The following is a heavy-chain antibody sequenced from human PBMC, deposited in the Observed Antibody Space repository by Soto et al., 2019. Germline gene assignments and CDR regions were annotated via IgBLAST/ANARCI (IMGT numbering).Heavy chain of an antibody. D-gene: IGHD3-3*01. Sequence: EVQLVESGGGLVQPGVSLRLSCAASGFTFSNYWIHWVRQAPGKGLVWVSRIKGDETTTNYADSVKGRFTISRDNAKNTVYLQMNGLRDEDTAVYYCARAAFGAYYHDYWGQGTMLTVSS. V-gene: IGHV3-74*01. CDR3: ARAAFGAYYHDY. CDR2: IKGDETTT. CDR1: GFTFSNYW. J-gene: IGHJ4*02.